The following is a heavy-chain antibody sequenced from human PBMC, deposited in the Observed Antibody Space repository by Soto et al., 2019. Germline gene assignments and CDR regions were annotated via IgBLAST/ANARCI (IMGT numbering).Heavy chain of an antibody. D-gene: IGHD3-3*01. V-gene: IGHV4-39*01. CDR3: ARLLRFYDNWFDP. J-gene: IGHJ5*02. CDR2: IYYSGST. Sequence: SETLSLTCTVSGGSISSSSYYWGWIRQPPGKGLEWIGSIYYSGSTYYNPSLKSRVTISVDTSKNQFSLKLSSVTAADTAVYYCARLLRFYDNWFDPWGQGTLVTVSS. CDR1: GGSISSSSYY.